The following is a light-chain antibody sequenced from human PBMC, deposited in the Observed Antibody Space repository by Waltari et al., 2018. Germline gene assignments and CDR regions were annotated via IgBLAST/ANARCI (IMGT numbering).Light chain of an antibody. CDR2: GRR. J-gene: IGLJ3*02. CDR3: QSYETTLSVV. V-gene: IGLV1-40*01. CDR1: GSNIGAGSD. Sequence: QSVLTQPPSVSGAPGQRVTISCTGSGSNIGAGSDVHWYQQVPRAAPKRLSCGRRCRPLGVPDRFLGSTAGTSASRAITGLQAEDEAVYYCQSYETTLSVVVGGGTKLTVL.